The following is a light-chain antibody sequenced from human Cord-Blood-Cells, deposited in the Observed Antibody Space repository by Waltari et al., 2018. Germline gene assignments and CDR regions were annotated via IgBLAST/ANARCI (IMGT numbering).Light chain of an antibody. Sequence: EIVLTQSPGTLSLSPGGRATLSCRASQSVSSSYLAWYQQKPGQAPRILIYGATSRATGIPDRFSGSGSGTDFTLTISRLEPEDCAVYYWQQYGSSPLTFGGGTKVEIK. J-gene: IGKJ4*01. CDR2: GAT. V-gene: IGKV3-20*01. CDR1: QSVSSSY. CDR3: QQYGSSPLT.